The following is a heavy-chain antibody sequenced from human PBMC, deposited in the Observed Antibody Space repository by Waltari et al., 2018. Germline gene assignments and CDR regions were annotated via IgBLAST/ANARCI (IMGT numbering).Heavy chain of an antibody. Sequence: EEQLVESGGGLVQPGESLRLSCAASGFTFSRYWMDWVRKAPGKGLVWVSGMNSDGRSTIYAESVKGRFTISRDNAKNTLYVQMNRLRAEDTAVYYCARVATKTYSSPVPGRPYYYGMDVWGQGTTVTVSS. V-gene: IGHV3-74*01. CDR3: ARVATKTYSSPVPGRPYYYGMDV. CDR2: MNSDGRST. CDR1: GFTFSRYW. J-gene: IGHJ6*02. D-gene: IGHD6-13*01.